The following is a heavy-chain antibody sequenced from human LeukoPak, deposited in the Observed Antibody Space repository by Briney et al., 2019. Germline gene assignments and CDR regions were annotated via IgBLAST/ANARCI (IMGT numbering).Heavy chain of an antibody. Sequence: GGSLRLSCAASGFTFNRYAMNWVRQAPGKGLEWVSTISDSGDQTYSADSVKGRFTSSRDNSNNTLYLQMNSLRAGDTAVYYCARLKCTSSYYPWFDPWDQGTVVTVSS. CDR3: ARLKCTSSYYPWFDP. J-gene: IGHJ5*02. CDR2: ISDSGDQT. V-gene: IGHV3-23*01. D-gene: IGHD2-2*01. CDR1: GFTFNRYA.